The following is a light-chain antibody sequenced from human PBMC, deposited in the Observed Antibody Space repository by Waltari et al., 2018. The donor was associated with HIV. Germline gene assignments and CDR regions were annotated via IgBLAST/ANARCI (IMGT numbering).Light chain of an antibody. CDR1: QRVSSTY. J-gene: IGKJ1*01. Sequence: GERATLSCRASQRVSSTYLAWYQQKPGQAPRLLISGASNRATGIPDRFSGSGSGTDFTLTISRLEPEDFAVYYCQQYGSSPKTFGQGTKVEIK. V-gene: IGKV3-20*01. CDR3: QQYGSSPKT. CDR2: GAS.